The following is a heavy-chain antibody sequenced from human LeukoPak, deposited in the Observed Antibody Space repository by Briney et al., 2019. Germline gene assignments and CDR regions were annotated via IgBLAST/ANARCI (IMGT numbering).Heavy chain of an antibody. CDR3: ARGESCNILTGYDY. Sequence: PSETLSLTCTVSGGSVSSSSYYWSWIRQPPGKGLEWIGYVYYSGSTYYNPSLKSRVTISVDTSKNQFSLKLSSVTAADTAVYYCARGESCNILTGYDYWGQGTLATVSS. D-gene: IGHD3-9*01. CDR2: VYYSGST. V-gene: IGHV4-30-4*01. CDR1: GGSVSSSSYY. J-gene: IGHJ4*02.